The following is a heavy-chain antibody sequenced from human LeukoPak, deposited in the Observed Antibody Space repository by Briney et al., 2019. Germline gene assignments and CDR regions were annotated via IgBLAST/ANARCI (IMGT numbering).Heavy chain of an antibody. CDR3: ARDPSYYDYVWGSYRSTFDY. Sequence: GASVKVSCKASGYTFTGYYMHWVRQAPGQGHEWMGWINPNSGGTNYAQKFQGRVTMTRDTSISTAYMELSRLRSDDTAVYYCARDPSYYDYVWGSYRSTFDYWGQGTLVTVSS. CDR2: INPNSGGT. D-gene: IGHD3-16*02. V-gene: IGHV1-2*02. CDR1: GYTFTGYY. J-gene: IGHJ4*02.